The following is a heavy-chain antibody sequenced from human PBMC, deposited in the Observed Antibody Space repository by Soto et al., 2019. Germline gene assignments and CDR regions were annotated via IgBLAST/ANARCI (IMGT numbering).Heavy chain of an antibody. Sequence: EVRLVESGGGLVQPGGSLRLSCAASGFPFSSHWLQWVRQVPGRGLVWVSRIDNTGSSAIYADSVRGRFTVSRDNAKDTLYLHMNSLRAEDPAVYYCATLNGYDYWGQGTLVTVSS. D-gene: IGHD5-12*01. J-gene: IGHJ4*02. CDR2: IDNTGSSA. V-gene: IGHV3-74*01. CDR3: ATLNGYDY. CDR1: GFPFSSHW.